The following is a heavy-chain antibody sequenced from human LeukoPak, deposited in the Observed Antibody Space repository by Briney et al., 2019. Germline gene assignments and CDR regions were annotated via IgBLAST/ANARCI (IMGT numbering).Heavy chain of an antibody. CDR1: GFAFSSNA. Sequence: PGGSLRLSCAAAGFAFSSNALSWVRQAPGEGLDWVSSISVSSTTYYLDSVKGRFTISRDNSNNTLCLQMNSLRGEDTAVYYCARGDYGSTWYDFFFDYWGQGILVTVSS. D-gene: IGHD6-13*01. CDR2: ISVSSTT. V-gene: IGHV3-23*01. J-gene: IGHJ4*02. CDR3: ARGDYGSTWYDFFFDY.